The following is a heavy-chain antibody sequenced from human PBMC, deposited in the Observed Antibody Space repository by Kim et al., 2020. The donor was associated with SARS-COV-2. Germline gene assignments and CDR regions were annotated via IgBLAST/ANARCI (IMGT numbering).Heavy chain of an antibody. CDR2: ISYDGSNK. CDR1: GFTFSSYA. CDR3: ARDGGAGAAAGKAEYYFDY. J-gene: IGHJ4*02. Sequence: GGSLRLSCAASGFTFSSYAMHWVRQAPGKGLEWVAVISYDGSNKYYADSVKGRFTISRDNSKNTLYLQMNSLRAEDTAVYYCARDGGAGAAAGKAEYYFDYWGQGTLVTVSS. V-gene: IGHV3-30*04. D-gene: IGHD6-13*01.